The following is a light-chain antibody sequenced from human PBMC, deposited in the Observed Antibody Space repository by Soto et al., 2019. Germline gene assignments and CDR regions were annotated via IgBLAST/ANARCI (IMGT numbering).Light chain of an antibody. V-gene: IGLV2-14*01. CDR3: SSYTSSSSLKWV. CDR2: EVS. CDR1: GSDVGGYNY. Sequence: QSVLTQPASVSGSPGQSITISCTGTGSDVGGYNYVSWYQQHPGKAPKLMIYEVSNRPSGVSNRFSGSKSGNTASLTISGLKAEDEADYYCSSYTSSSSLKWVFGGGTKLTVL. J-gene: IGLJ3*02.